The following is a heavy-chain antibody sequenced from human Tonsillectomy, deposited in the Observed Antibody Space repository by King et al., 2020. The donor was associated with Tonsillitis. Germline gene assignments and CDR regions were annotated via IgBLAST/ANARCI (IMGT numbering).Heavy chain of an antibody. D-gene: IGHD5-18*01. V-gene: IGHV3-7*03. CDR3: AGGWIKLWPFDY. CDR1: GFTFSSYW. CDR2: IKEDGSEK. J-gene: IGHJ4*02. Sequence: VQLVESGGGLVQPGGSLRLSCAASGFTFSSYWMSWVRQAPGKGLEWVANIKEDGSEKYYVDSVKGRFTISRDNAKNSLYLQMNSLRAEDTAVYYCAGGWIKLWPFDYWGQGTLVTVSS.